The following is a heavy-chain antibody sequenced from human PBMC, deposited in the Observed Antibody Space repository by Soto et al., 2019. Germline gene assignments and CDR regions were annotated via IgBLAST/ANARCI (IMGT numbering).Heavy chain of an antibody. V-gene: IGHV4-30-4*01. CDR3: AVKTHYYYGMDV. CDR1: GGSISSGDYY. CDR2: IYYSGST. J-gene: IGHJ6*02. Sequence: SETLSLTCTVSGGSISSGDYYWSWIRQPPGKGLEWIGYIYYSGSTYYNPSLKSRVTISVDTSKDQFSLKLSSVTAADTAVYYCAVKTHYYYGMDVWGQGTTVTVSS.